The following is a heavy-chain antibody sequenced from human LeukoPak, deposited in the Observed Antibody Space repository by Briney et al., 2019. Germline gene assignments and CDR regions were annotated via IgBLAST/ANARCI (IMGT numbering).Heavy chain of an antibody. Sequence: GGSLRLSCAASGFTFRSYAMSWVRQAPGKGLEWVSAISDSGGRTYYADSVEGRCTISRDNSKNTPYLQMNSLRAEDTAVYFCAKRGFGDYGGYFDYWGQGTLVTVSS. D-gene: IGHD4-17*01. CDR2: ISDSGGRT. CDR1: GFTFRSYA. J-gene: IGHJ4*02. V-gene: IGHV3-23*01. CDR3: AKRGFGDYGGYFDY.